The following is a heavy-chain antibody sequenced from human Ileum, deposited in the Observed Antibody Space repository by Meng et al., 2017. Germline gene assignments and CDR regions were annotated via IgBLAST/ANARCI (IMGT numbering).Heavy chain of an antibody. CDR3: ATWRFGY. CDR2: TYYRSKWDN. J-gene: IGHJ4*02. CDR1: GHSGCSNIAA. V-gene: IGHV6-1*01. Sequence: GRVTPTQTRSLTWDSCGHSGCSNIAACNLFTYSPSIGVVGLGRTYYRSKWDNDYAEPVKGRISINPYTSKNQFSLHLNSVPPEDTAVYYCATWRFGYWGQGTLVTVSS.